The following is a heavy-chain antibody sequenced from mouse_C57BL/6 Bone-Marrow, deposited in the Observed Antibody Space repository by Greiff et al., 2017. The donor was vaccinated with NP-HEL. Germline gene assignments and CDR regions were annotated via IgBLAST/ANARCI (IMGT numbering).Heavy chain of an antibody. Sequence: QVQLQQSGPELVKPGASVKISCKASGYSFTSYYIHWVKQRPGQGLEWIGWIYPGSGNTKYNEKFKGKATLTADTSSSTAYMQLSSLTSEDSAVYYCASPPVVEEGYYFDYWGQGTTLTVSS. CDR2: IYPGSGNT. CDR1: GYSFTSYY. CDR3: ASPPVVEEGYYFDY. J-gene: IGHJ2*01. V-gene: IGHV1-66*01. D-gene: IGHD1-1*01.